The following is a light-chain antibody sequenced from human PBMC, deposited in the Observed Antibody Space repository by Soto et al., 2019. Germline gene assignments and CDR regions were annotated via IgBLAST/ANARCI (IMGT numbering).Light chain of an antibody. CDR3: SSYTSSSLLYV. CDR2: EVS. V-gene: IGLV2-14*01. J-gene: IGLJ1*01. Sequence: QSVLTQPASVSGSPGQSITISCTGTSSDVGGYNYVSWYQQHPGKAPKLMIYEVSNRPSGVSNRFSGSKSGNTASLTISGLQAEDEADYYCSSYTSSSLLYVFGTGTSSPS. CDR1: SSDVGGYNY.